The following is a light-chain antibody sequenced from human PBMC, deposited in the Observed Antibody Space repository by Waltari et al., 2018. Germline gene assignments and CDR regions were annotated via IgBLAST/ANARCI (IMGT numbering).Light chain of an antibody. J-gene: IGLJ3*02. V-gene: IGLV2-8*01. CDR1: SSDVGGYNY. CDR3: SSYAGSNNWV. CDR2: EVS. Sequence: QSALTPPPPASGSPGQSVTISCTGTSSDVGGYNYVSWYQKHPGKAPKPMIFEVSNRPSGVPDRFSGSKSGNTASLTVSGLQADDEAHYYCSSYAGSNNWVFGGGTKLTVL.